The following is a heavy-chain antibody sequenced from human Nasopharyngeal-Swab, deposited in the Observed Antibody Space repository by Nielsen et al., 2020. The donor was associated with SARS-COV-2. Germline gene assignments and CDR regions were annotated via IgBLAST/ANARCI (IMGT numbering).Heavy chain of an antibody. V-gene: IGHV3-21*04. Sequence: GESLKISCAASGFIFSNYIMNWVRQAPGKGLEWVSSITGASDYMYYADSVKGRFTISRDNAKRSVYLQMHSLRAEDTAVYYCARDVWGPDYWGQGILVTVSS. CDR3: ARDVWGPDY. D-gene: IGHD3-16*01. CDR1: GFIFSNYI. J-gene: IGHJ4*02. CDR2: ITGASDYM.